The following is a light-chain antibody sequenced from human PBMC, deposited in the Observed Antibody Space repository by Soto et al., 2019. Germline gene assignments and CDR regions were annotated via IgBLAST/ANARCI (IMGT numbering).Light chain of an antibody. Sequence: DIVMTQSPDSLAVSLGERATINCKSSQSVLYNSNNKNYLAGYQQKPGQAPKMLIYCASTRESGVPDRFSGSGSGTNFTLTVSSLQAEDVAVYYCQQYRSSPFPFGPGTKVDIK. V-gene: IGKV4-1*01. CDR1: QSVLYNSNNKNY. CDR2: CAS. CDR3: QQYRSSPFP. J-gene: IGKJ3*01.